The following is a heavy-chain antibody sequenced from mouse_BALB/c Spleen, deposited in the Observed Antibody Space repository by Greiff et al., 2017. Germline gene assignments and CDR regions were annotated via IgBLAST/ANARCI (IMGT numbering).Heavy chain of an antibody. CDR3: ARARPIYYDYGGRFAY. V-gene: IGHV14-1*02. D-gene: IGHD2-4*01. CDR2: IDPENGNT. Sequence: EVKLVESGAELVRPGALVKLSCKASGFTIKDYSMHWVKQRPEQGLEWIGWIDPENGNTIYDPKFQGKASITADTSSNTAYLQLSSLTSEDTAVYYCARARPIYYDYGGRFAYWGQGTLVTVSA. J-gene: IGHJ3*01. CDR1: GFTIKDYS.